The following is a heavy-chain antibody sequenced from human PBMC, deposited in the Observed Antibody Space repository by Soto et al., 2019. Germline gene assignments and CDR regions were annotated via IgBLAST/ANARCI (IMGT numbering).Heavy chain of an antibody. J-gene: IGHJ6*02. D-gene: IGHD3-9*01. CDR3: ARYDSGYYDILTGYYAGSGMDV. CDR1: GFTFSSYW. CDR2: INSFVSST. Sequence: GGSLRLSCAASGFTFSSYWMHWVRQAPGKGLVRVSFINSFVSSTSYADSVKGRFTISRDNAKNTLYLQMNSLRVEDMAVYYCARYDSGYYDILTGYYAGSGMDVWGQGTTVTVSS. V-gene: IGHV3-74*01.